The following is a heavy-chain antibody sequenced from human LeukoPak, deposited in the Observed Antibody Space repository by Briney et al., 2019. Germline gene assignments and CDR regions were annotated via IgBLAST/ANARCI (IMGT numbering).Heavy chain of an antibody. D-gene: IGHD3-10*01. CDR2: IYNSGSA. V-gene: IGHV4-31*03. CDR3: ARAEGVTMVRGLFIFEY. Sequence: SETLCLTCTVSGASMTTVGDFWSWIRQHPEKGLEWMVHIYNSGSAYSNPALKSRVTMSVDTSRSQFSLKLRAVTAADTAVYFWARAEGVTMVRGLFIFEYWGQGTLVTVSS. J-gene: IGHJ4*02. CDR1: GASMTTVGDF.